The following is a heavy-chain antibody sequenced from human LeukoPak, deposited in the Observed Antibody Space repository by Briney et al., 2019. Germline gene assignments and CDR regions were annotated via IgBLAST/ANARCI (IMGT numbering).Heavy chain of an antibody. CDR1: GGSISSSSYY. CDR2: IYYSGST. J-gene: IGHJ4*02. CDR3: ARLGYSVSWTDC. Sequence: SETLSLTCTVSGGSISSSSYYWGWIRQPPGKGLEWIGSIYYSGSTYYNPSLESRVTISVDTSKNQFSLKLSSVTAADMAVYFCARLGYSVSWTDCWGQGTLVTVSS. V-gene: IGHV4-39*01. D-gene: IGHD6-13*01.